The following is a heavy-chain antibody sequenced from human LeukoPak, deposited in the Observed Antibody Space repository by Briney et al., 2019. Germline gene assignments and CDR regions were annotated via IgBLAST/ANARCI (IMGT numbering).Heavy chain of an antibody. J-gene: IGHJ6*03. D-gene: IGHD2-15*01. V-gene: IGHV4-34*01. CDR2: INHSGST. CDR3: AREVVVVAAGRYYYYYMDV. CDR1: GGSFSGYY. Sequence: SETLSLTCAVYGGSFSGYYWSWIRQPPGKGLEWIGEINHSGSTNYNPSLKSRVAISVDTSKNQFSLKLSSVTAADTAVYYCAREVVVVAAGRYYYYYMDVWGKGTTVTVSS.